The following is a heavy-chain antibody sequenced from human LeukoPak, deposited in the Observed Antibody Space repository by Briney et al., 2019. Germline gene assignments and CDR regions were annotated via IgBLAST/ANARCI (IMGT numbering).Heavy chain of an antibody. V-gene: IGHV3-23*01. Sequence: GGSLRLPCAASGFTFSSYAMNWVRQAPGKGLEWVSTISGSGGSTYYADSVKGRFTISRDNSKNTLYLQMNSLRAEDTAVYYCAKALGGSGSNSDYWGQGTLVTVSS. CDR1: GFTFSSYA. CDR3: AKALGGSGSNSDY. J-gene: IGHJ4*02. D-gene: IGHD3-10*01. CDR2: ISGSGGST.